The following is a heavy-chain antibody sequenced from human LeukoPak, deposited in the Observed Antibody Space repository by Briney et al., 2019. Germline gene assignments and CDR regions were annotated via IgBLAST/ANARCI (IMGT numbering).Heavy chain of an antibody. CDR3: ARRQSIAAAGPTYWYFDL. CDR2: IYYSGST. V-gene: IGHV4-39*01. J-gene: IGHJ2*01. Sequence: SETLSLTCTVSGGSISSSSYYWGWIRQPPGKGLEWIGSIYYSGSTYYNPSLKSRVTISVDTSKNQFSLKLSSVTAADTAVYYCARRQSIAAAGPTYWYFDLWGRGTLVTASS. D-gene: IGHD6-13*01. CDR1: GGSISSSSYY.